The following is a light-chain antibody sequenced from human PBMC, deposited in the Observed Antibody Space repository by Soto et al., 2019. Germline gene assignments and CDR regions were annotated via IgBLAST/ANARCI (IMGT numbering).Light chain of an antibody. CDR1: SSDIGGFNY. J-gene: IGLJ3*02. Sequence: SVLTQPASVSGSPGQSITISCPGPSSDIGGFNYASWYQQHPGTAPKLIIYEDSNQPSGTPNRFPGSQSANTASLTISGLKAEADTDYYGSSYSAPSTLGVFGGRTELNVL. V-gene: IGLV2-14*01. CDR3: SSYSAPSTLGV. CDR2: EDS.